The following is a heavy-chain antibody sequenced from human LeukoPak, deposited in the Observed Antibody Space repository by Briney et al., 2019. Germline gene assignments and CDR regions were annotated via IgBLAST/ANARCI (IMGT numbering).Heavy chain of an antibody. V-gene: IGHV3-23*01. CDR3: AKPARVGAVDY. Sequence: GGSLRLSCAASGFTFNNYAMNWVRQAPGKGLEWVSSISESGGTTDYADSVKGRFTISRDNSKNTLYLQMNSLRAEDTAIYYCAKPARVGAVDYWGQGTLVTVSS. CDR2: ISESGGTT. CDR1: GFTFNNYA. J-gene: IGHJ4*02. D-gene: IGHD6-13*01.